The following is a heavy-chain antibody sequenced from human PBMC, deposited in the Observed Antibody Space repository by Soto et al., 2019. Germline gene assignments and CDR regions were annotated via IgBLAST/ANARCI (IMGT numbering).Heavy chain of an antibody. Sequence: GESLKKYRKGTGYRFTSYWIGWVGQMPGKGLEGVGVIYLGDSDTRYSPSFQGHVTISADTSISTAYLQWSTLQGSDTGKYCCARLGFEYDTSTPYYNLLHYYGVDVWGQGTTVTVSS. D-gene: IGHD3-9*01. CDR3: ARLGFEYDTSTPYYNLLHYYGVDV. CDR1: GYRFTSYW. CDR2: IYLGDSDT. V-gene: IGHV5-51*01. J-gene: IGHJ6*02.